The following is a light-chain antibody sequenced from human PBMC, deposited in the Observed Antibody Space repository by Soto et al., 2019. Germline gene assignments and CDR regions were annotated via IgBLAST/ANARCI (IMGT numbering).Light chain of an antibody. CDR3: SSYTSSVTLV. J-gene: IGLJ2*01. CDR1: SSDVGGYNF. V-gene: IGLV2-14*01. Sequence: QSALTQPASVSGSPGQSITISCTGTSSDVGGYNFVSWYQQHPGKAPKLMIYEVTNRPSGVSSRFSGSKAGNSASLTISGVQAEDEADYYCSSYTSSVTLVFGGGTKLTVL. CDR2: EVT.